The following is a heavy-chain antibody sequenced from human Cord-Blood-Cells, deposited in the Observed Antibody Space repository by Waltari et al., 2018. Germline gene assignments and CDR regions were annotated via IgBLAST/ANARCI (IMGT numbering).Heavy chain of an antibody. D-gene: IGHD3-22*01. V-gene: IGHV4-34*01. CDR2: IKHSGST. CDR1: GGSFSGYY. J-gene: IGHJ5*02. Sequence: QVQLQQWGAGLLKPSETLSLTCAVYGGSFSGYYWSWIRQPPGKGLEWIGEIKHSGSTNYNPSLKSRVTISVDTSKNQFSLKLSSVTAADTAVYYCARSSNYYDSSGYPNWFDPWGQGTLVTVSS. CDR3: ARSSNYYDSSGYPNWFDP.